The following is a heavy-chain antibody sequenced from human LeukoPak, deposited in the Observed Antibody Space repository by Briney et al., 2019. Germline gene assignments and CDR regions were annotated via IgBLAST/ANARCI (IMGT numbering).Heavy chain of an antibody. J-gene: IGHJ4*02. V-gene: IGHV3-30*04. CDR1: GFTFSSYA. D-gene: IGHD3-10*01. Sequence: GGSLRLSCAASGFTFSSYAMHWVRQAPGKGLEWVAVISSDGSNRYYADSMKGRFTISRDNAKNSLYLQMNSLRAEDTAVYYCARDPDGSGSYLALDYWGQGTLVTVSS. CDR2: ISSDGSNR. CDR3: ARDPDGSGSYLALDY.